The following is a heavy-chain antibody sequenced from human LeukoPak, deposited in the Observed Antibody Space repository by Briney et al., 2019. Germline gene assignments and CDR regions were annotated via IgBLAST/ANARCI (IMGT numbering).Heavy chain of an antibody. Sequence: GGSLRLSCAASGFTFSSYSMNWVRQAPGKGLEWVSSISSSSSYIYYADSVKGRFTISRDNAKNSLYLQMNSLRAEDTAVYYCASGDAGSYYYYYMDVWGKGTTVTISS. CDR2: ISSSSSYI. D-gene: IGHD3-10*01. J-gene: IGHJ6*03. CDR3: ASGDAGSYYYYYMDV. CDR1: GFTFSSYS. V-gene: IGHV3-21*01.